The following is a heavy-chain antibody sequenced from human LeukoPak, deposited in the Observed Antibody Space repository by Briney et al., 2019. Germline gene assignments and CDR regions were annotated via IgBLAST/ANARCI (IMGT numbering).Heavy chain of an antibody. CDR2: ISGSGGST. D-gene: IGHD6-19*01. J-gene: IGHJ4*02. Sequence: GGSLRPSCAASGFTFSSYGMHWVRQAPGKGLEWVSAISGSGGSTYYADSVKGRFTISRDNSKNTLYLQMNSLRAEDTAVYYCAKDATGYSSAETDYWGQGTLVTVSS. CDR3: AKDATGYSSAETDY. CDR1: GFTFSSYG. V-gene: IGHV3-23*01.